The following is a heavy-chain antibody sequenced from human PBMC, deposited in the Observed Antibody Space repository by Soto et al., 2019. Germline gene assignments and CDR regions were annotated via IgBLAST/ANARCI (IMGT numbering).Heavy chain of an antibody. Sequence: PGGSLRLSCTASGFTFGDYAMSWVRQAPGKGLEWVGFIRSKAYGGTTEYAASVKGRFTISRDDSKSIAYLQMNSLKTEDTAVYYCTRDQVTIFGVAASMDVWGQGTTVTVS. CDR3: TRDQVTIFGVAASMDV. D-gene: IGHD3-3*01. CDR1: GFTFGDYA. V-gene: IGHV3-49*04. CDR2: IRSKAYGGTT. J-gene: IGHJ6*02.